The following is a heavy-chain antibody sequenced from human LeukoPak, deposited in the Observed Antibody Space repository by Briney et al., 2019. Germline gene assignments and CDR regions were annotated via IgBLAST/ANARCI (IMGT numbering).Heavy chain of an antibody. V-gene: IGHV1-8*03. CDR2: INTKSGMT. CDR1: GYNFRKYD. CDR3: ARVDGSVDY. D-gene: IGHD3-22*01. J-gene: IGHJ4*02. Sequence: ASVKVSCKASGYNFRKYDLNWVRQATGQGLEWMGWINTKSGMTGHAQKFQGRITITKDTSISTVYMELSSLSSEDTAVYFCARVDGSVDYWGQGTLVTVSS.